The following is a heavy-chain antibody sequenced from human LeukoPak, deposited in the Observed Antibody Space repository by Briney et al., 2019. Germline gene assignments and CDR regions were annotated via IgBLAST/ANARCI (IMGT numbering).Heavy chain of an antibody. CDR2: IYYSGST. CDR3: ARVGVYYYGSGSYYIFDY. J-gene: IGHJ4*02. V-gene: IGHV4-30-4*08. Sequence: PSQTLSLACTVSAGSISRGYYYWSWIRQPPGKGLEWIGYIYYSGSTYYNPSLKSRVTISVDTSKNQFSLKLGSVTAADTAVYYCARVGVYYYGSGSYYIFDYWGQGTLVTVSS. CDR1: AGSISRGYYY. D-gene: IGHD3-10*01.